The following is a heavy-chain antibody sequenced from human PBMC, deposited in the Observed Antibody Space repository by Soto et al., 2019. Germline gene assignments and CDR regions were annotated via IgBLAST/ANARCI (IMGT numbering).Heavy chain of an antibody. CDR1: GYTFSDYG. CDR2: ISTNNGNT. Sequence: ASVKVSCKASGYTFSDYGISWVRQAPGQRPEYMGWISTNNGNTKYAQNIQGRVTMTTDTSTSTGYMELRSLRPDDTAVYYCAIQRAGAYGMDVWGQGTTVTVSS. D-gene: IGHD3-10*01. J-gene: IGHJ6*02. V-gene: IGHV1-18*01. CDR3: AIQRAGAYGMDV.